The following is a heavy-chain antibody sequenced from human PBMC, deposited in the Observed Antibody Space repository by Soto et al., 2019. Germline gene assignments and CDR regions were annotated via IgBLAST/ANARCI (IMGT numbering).Heavy chain of an antibody. D-gene: IGHD2-15*01. Sequence: GGSLRLSCEASGFTSSSYAMSWVRQAPGKGLEWVSAISGSGGSTYYADSVKGRFTISRDNSKNTLYLQMNSLRAEDTAVYYCANRPGRADDYWGQGTLVTVSS. CDR2: ISGSGGST. CDR1: GFTSSSYA. J-gene: IGHJ4*02. CDR3: ANRPGRADDY. V-gene: IGHV3-23*01.